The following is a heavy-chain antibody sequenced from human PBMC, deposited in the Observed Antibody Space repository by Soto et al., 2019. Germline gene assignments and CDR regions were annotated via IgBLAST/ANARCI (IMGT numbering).Heavy chain of an antibody. V-gene: IGHV3-23*01. Sequence: EVQLLESGGALAQPGGSLRLSCAASGFTFSSYAMSWVRQAPGKGLEWVSSVNVDDSTYYANSVKGRFTISRDNSKNTVNLQMNSLRAEDTAVYYCAKNYYLDNWAQGTLVTVSS. CDR1: GFTFSSYA. CDR2: VNVDDST. J-gene: IGHJ4*02. CDR3: AKNYYLDN.